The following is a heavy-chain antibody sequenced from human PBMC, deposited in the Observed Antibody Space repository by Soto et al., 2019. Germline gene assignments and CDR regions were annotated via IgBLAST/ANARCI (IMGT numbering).Heavy chain of an antibody. V-gene: IGHV1-69*04. D-gene: IGHD3-10*01. CDR3: ATSYGSGYRAFDY. J-gene: IGHJ4*02. Sequence: QVQLVQSGAEVKRPGSSVKVSCKASGDTFNFYSINWVRQAPGLVLEWMGRVNPIVSMSNYAQRFQGRVTMTADKSTSTAYMELSCLRSEYTAIYYCATSYGSGYRAFDYWGQGALVTVS. CDR1: GDTFNFYS. CDR2: VNPIVSMS.